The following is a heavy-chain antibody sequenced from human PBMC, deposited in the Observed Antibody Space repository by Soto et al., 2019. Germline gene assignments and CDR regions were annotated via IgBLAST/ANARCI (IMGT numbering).Heavy chain of an antibody. V-gene: IGHV3-23*01. CDR3: AKELLEQWLLLDAFDI. Sequence: EVQLLESGGGLVQPGGSLRLSCAASGFTFSSYAMSWVRQAPGKGLEWVSAISGSGGSTYYADSVKGRFTIPRDNSKNTLYLQMNSLRAEDTAVYYCAKELLEQWLLLDAFDIWGQGTMVTVSS. CDR2: ISGSGGST. J-gene: IGHJ3*02. CDR1: GFTFSSYA. D-gene: IGHD6-19*01.